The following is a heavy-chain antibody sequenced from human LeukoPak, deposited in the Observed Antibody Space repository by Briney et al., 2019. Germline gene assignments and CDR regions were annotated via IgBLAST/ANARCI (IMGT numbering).Heavy chain of an antibody. J-gene: IGHJ1*01. CDR2: INPSGGST. CDR3: ARAVGGYHFQH. Sequence: ASVTVSCKASGYTFTSYYMHWVRQAPGQGLEWMGIINPSGGSTSYAQKFQGRVTMTRDTSTSTVYMELSSLRSEDTAVYYCARAVGGYHFQHWGQGTLVTVSS. D-gene: IGHD1-26*01. CDR1: GYTFTSYY. V-gene: IGHV1-46*01.